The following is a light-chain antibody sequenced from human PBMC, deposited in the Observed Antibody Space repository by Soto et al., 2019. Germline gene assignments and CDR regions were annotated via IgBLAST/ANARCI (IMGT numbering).Light chain of an antibody. Sequence: QAVVTQSPSASASLGASVKLTCTLSSGHNSYAIAWHQQQPENGPRYLMKVNSDGSHSKGDGIPDRFSGSSSGAERYLTISSLQSEDEADYYCQTWSTDIRVFGGGTKLTVL. J-gene: IGLJ3*02. CDR2: VNSDGSH. CDR3: QTWSTDIRV. CDR1: SGHNSYA. V-gene: IGLV4-69*01.